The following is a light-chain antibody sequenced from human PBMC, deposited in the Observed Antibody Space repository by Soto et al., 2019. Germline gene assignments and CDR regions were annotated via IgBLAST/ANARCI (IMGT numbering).Light chain of an antibody. Sequence: DLQMTQSPSSLSASVGDRVTLTCRASQSISSYLNWYQLKPGRPPKLLIYFASSLQAGVPSRFRRAGSETDFTLTITDLQPEYFTSYFCLQTDSVPYTFGQGT. CDR1: QSISSY. J-gene: IGKJ2*01. CDR2: FAS. V-gene: IGKV1-39*01. CDR3: LQTDSVPYT.